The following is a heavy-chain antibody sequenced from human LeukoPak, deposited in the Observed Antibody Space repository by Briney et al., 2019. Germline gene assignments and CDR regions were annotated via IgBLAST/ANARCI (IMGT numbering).Heavy chain of an antibody. V-gene: IGHV3-21*01. CDR1: GFTFSSYS. CDR3: ASSMVRGVISIRDYYYMDV. Sequence: GGSLRLSCAASGFTFSSYSMNWVRQAPGKGLEWVSSISSSSSYLYYADSVKGRFTIPRDNVKNSLYLQMKSLRAEDTAVYYCASSMVRGVISIRDYYYMDVWGKGTTVTVSS. CDR2: ISSSSSYL. J-gene: IGHJ6*03. D-gene: IGHD3-10*01.